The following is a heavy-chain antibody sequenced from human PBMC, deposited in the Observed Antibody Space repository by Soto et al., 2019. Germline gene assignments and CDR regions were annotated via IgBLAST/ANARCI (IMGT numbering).Heavy chain of an antibody. CDR3: ARTAAAGKYYSGVDV. D-gene: IGHD6-13*01. J-gene: IGHJ6*02. Sequence: EVQLVQSGAEVKKPGESLKISCKGSGYSFTSYWIGWVRQMPGKGLEWMGIIYPGDSDTRYSPSFQGQVTISADKPISTAYLQGSSLMASDTAMYYCARTAAAGKYYSGVDVWGQGTTVTVSS. V-gene: IGHV5-51*01. CDR2: IYPGDSDT. CDR1: GYSFTSYW.